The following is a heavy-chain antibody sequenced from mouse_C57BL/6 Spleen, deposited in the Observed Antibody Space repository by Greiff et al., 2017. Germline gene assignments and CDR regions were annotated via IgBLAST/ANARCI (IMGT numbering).Heavy chain of an antibody. Sequence: EVQRVESGGGLVKPGGSLKLSCAASGFTFSSYAMSWVRQTPEKRLEWVATISDGGSYTYYPDNVKGRFTISRDNAKNNLYLQMSHLKSEDTAMYYCARGTAQATAWFAYWGQGTLVTVSA. V-gene: IGHV5-4*01. J-gene: IGHJ3*01. CDR1: GFTFSSYA. CDR2: ISDGGSYT. CDR3: ARGTAQATAWFAY. D-gene: IGHD3-2*02.